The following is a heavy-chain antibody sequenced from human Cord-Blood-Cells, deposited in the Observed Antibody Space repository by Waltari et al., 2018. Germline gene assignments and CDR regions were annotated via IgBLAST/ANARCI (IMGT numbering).Heavy chain of an antibody. J-gene: IGHJ4*02. V-gene: IGHV1-8*03. D-gene: IGHD3-3*01. CDR2: MNPNSGNT. CDR1: GYTFTSYD. Sequence: QVQLVQSGAEVKKPGASVKVSCKASGYTFTSYDINWVRQATGHGLEWMGWMNPNSGNTGYAQKFQGRVTITRNTSISTAYMELSSLRSEDTAVYYCARGPTLYDFWSGYYSSLDYWGQGTLVTVSS. CDR3: ARGPTLYDFWSGYYSSLDY.